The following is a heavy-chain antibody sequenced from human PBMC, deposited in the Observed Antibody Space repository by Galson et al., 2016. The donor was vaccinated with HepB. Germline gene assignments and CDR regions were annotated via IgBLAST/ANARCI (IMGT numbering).Heavy chain of an antibody. CDR1: GFRFNNYG. Sequence: SLRLSCAASGFRFNNYGMHWVRQAPGKGLEWVARKAYDGTYEYYADSVKGRFTISRDNSKSMLYLDMYSLRPEDTAGYYCAKGGRMAANTEPCFDFWGQGTLVTVSS. CDR3: AKGGRMAANTEPCFDF. J-gene: IGHJ4*02. CDR2: KAYDGTYE. V-gene: IGHV3-30*18. D-gene: IGHD1-26*01.